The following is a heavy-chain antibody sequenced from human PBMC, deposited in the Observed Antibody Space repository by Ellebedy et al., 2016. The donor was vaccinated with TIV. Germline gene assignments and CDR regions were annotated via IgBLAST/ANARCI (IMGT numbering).Heavy chain of an antibody. Sequence: SVKVSCXASGGTFSSYAISWVRQAPGQGLEWMGGIIPIFGTANYAQKFQGRVTITADESTSTAYMELSSLRSEDTAVYYCARDPVGAAAGALSDYWGQGTLVTVSS. CDR1: GGTFSSYA. D-gene: IGHD6-13*01. V-gene: IGHV1-69*13. J-gene: IGHJ4*02. CDR3: ARDPVGAAAGALSDY. CDR2: IIPIFGTA.